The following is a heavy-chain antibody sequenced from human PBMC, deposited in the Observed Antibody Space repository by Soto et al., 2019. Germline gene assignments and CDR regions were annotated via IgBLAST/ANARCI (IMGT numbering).Heavy chain of an antibody. CDR1: GGSISSGGYY. D-gene: IGHD5-12*01. Sequence: SETLSLTCTVSGGSISSGGYYWSWIRQHPGKGLEWIGYIYYSGSTYYNPSLKSRVTISVDTSKNQFSLKLSSVTAADTAVYYCARGPGYRAWFDPWGQGTLVTVSS. CDR3: ARGPGYRAWFDP. CDR2: IYYSGST. J-gene: IGHJ5*02. V-gene: IGHV4-31*03.